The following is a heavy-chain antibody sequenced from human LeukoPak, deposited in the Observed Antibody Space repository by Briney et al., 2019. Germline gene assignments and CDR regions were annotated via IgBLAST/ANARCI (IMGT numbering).Heavy chain of an antibody. J-gene: IGHJ4*02. CDR2: VSGSGGST. Sequence: GGSLRLSCAASGFTLSTYPMSWVRQAPGKGLEWVSGVSGSGGSTYYADSVEGRFTISRDDSNNTLYLQMNSLRADDTAVYYCAKVRATLVVVSYFDYWGQGALVTVSS. V-gene: IGHV3-23*01. CDR1: GFTLSTYP. D-gene: IGHD3-22*01. CDR3: AKVRATLVVVSYFDY.